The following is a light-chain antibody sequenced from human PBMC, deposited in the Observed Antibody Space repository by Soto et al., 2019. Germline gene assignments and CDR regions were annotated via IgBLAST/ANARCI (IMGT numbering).Light chain of an antibody. V-gene: IGKV3-20*01. Sequence: EIVLTQSPGTLSLSSGERATLSCRASQSVSSSYLAWYQQKPGQAPRLLIYGASYRATGIPDRFSGSGSGTDFPLTISRLEPEDFAVYYCQKYASSPYTFGQGTKLEIK. CDR2: GAS. CDR3: QKYASSPYT. CDR1: QSVSSSY. J-gene: IGKJ2*01.